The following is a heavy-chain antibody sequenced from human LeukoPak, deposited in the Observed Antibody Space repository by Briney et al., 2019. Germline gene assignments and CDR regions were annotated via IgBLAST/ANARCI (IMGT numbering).Heavy chain of an antibody. V-gene: IGHV3-23*01. Sequence: GGSLRLSCAASGFNFRDFAISWVRQAPGKGLEWVSGIGSDTTTHYAESVKGRFAISRDNAKNTLYLHMNSVRAEDTALYYCAKDLHYWVAMDVWGQGTTVTVS. CDR1: GFNFRDFA. CDR3: AKDLHYWVAMDV. CDR2: IGSDTTT. J-gene: IGHJ6*02. D-gene: IGHD2-15*01.